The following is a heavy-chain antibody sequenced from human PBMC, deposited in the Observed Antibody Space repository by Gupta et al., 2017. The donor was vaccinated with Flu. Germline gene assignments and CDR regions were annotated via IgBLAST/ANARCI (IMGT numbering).Heavy chain of an antibody. V-gene: IGHV4-4*07. J-gene: IGHJ4*02. D-gene: IGHD2-21*01. CDR2: IFGSGNT. CDR1: GDTIITPY. CDR3: ERGVARDFDD. Sequence: SGDTIITPYWSGVRQPAVKGLERSGRIFGSGNTDYNPSLKSRITMSVDISKGQISLRVRAVTAADTAVDFCERGVARDFDDWGQGTRGPVSS.